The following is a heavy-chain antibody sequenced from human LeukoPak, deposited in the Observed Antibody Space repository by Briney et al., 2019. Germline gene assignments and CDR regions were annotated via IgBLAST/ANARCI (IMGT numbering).Heavy chain of an antibody. CDR2: IYYSGST. CDR1: GGSISSGGYY. Sequence: SETLSLTCTVPGGSISSGGYYWSWIRQPPGKGLEWIGYIYYSGSTNYNPSLKSRVTISVDTSKNQFSLKLSSVTAADTAVYYCARLGEYSYKDWGQGTLVTVSS. D-gene: IGHD5-18*01. V-gene: IGHV4-61*08. CDR3: ARLGEYSYKD. J-gene: IGHJ4*02.